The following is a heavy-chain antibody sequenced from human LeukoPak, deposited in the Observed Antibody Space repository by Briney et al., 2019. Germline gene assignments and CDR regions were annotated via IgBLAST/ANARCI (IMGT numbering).Heavy chain of an antibody. V-gene: IGHV1-46*01. D-gene: IGHD3-3*01. CDR1: GYTFTSHY. CDR3: ARDIPHYDFWSGYPKENYYYYGMDV. J-gene: IGHJ6*02. CDR2: INPSGGST. Sequence: ASVKVSCKASGYTFTSHYMHWVRQAPGQGLEWMGIINPSGGSTSYAQKFQGRVTMTRDTSTSTVYMELSSLRSEDTAVYYCARDIPHYDFWSGYPKENYYYYGMDVWGQGTTVTVSS.